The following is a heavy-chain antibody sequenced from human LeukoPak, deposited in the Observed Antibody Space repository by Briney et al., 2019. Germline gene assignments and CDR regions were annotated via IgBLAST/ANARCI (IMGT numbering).Heavy chain of an antibody. CDR3: ARVPAPYCSGGSCYSDFFDY. Sequence: ASVKVSCKASGYTFTGYYMHWVRQAPGQGLEWMGWINPNSGGTNYAQKFQGRVIMTRDTSISTAYMELSRLRSDDTAVYYCARVPAPYCSGGSCYSDFFDYWGQGTLVTVSS. D-gene: IGHD2-15*01. CDR2: INPNSGGT. V-gene: IGHV1-2*02. J-gene: IGHJ4*02. CDR1: GYTFTGYY.